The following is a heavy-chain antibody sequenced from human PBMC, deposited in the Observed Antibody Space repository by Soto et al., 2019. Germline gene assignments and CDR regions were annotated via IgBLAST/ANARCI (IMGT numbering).Heavy chain of an antibody. Sequence: QVQLVQSGAEVKKPGASVKVSCKASGYTFTSYGISWVRQAPGQGLEGMGWISAYNGNTNYAQKLQGRVTMTTDTSTSTSYLELRSVRSDDTAVCYCARDSLRIAVGGTHDFGGQGTLVTVSS. D-gene: IGHD6-19*01. CDR2: ISAYNGNT. CDR1: GYTFTSYG. V-gene: IGHV1-18*01. CDR3: ARDSLRIAVGGTHDF. J-gene: IGHJ4*02.